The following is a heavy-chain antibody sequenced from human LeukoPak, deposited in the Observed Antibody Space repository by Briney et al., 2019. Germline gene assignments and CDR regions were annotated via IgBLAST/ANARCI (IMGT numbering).Heavy chain of an antibody. D-gene: IGHD3-16*01. V-gene: IGHV4-4*09. CDR3: ARGAPSLYYYYMDI. CDR1: GGSISSYY. J-gene: IGHJ6*03. Sequence: SETLSLTCTVSGGSISSYYWSWIRQPPGKGLEWIGYIYTSGSTNYNPSLKSRDTISLDTSKNQSSLKLTSVTAADTAVYYCARGAPSLYYYYMDIWGKGTTVTVSS. CDR2: IYTSGST.